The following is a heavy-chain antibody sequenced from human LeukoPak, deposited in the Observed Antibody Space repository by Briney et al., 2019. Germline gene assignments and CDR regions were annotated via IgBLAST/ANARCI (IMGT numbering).Heavy chain of an antibody. CDR1: GYTFTSYY. CDR2: INPSGGST. CDR3: ARDRWKDRRVVIRHYYYMDV. J-gene: IGHJ6*03. Sequence: VASVKVSCKASGYTFTSYYMHWVRQAPGQGLEWMGIINPSGGSTSYAQKFQGRVTMTRDMSTSTVYMELSSLRSEDTAVYYCARDRWKDRRVVIRHYYYMDVWGKGTTVTVSS. D-gene: IGHD3-3*01. V-gene: IGHV1-46*01.